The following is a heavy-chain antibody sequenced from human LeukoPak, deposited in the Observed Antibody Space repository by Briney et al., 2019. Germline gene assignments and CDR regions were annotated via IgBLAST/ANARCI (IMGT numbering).Heavy chain of an antibody. Sequence: GASVKVSCKASGGTFSSYAISWVRQAPGQGLEWMGGIIPILGTANYAQKFQGRVTITTDESTSTAYMELSSLRSEDTAVYYCARDAASTTDPYYFDYWGQGTLVTVSS. V-gene: IGHV1-69*05. D-gene: IGHD4-17*01. CDR1: GGTFSSYA. CDR3: ARDAASTTDPYYFDY. J-gene: IGHJ4*02. CDR2: IIPILGTA.